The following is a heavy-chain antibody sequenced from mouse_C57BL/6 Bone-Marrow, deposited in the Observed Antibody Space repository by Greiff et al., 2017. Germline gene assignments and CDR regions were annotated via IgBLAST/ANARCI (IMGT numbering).Heavy chain of an antibody. J-gene: IGHJ2*01. CDR3: TTGQLRLGGY. V-gene: IGHV14-4*01. D-gene: IGHD3-2*02. Sequence: VQLQQSGAELVRPGASVKLSCTASGFNIKDDYMHWVKQRPEQGLEWIGWIDPENGDTEYASKFQGKATITADTSSNTAYLQLSSLTSEDTAVYYCTTGQLRLGGYWGQGTTLTVSS. CDR2: IDPENGDT. CDR1: GFNIKDDY.